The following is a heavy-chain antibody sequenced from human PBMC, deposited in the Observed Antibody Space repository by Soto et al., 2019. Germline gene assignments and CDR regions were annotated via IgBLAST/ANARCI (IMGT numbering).Heavy chain of an antibody. D-gene: IGHD6-19*01. CDR1: DGSVRNVGYY. Sequence: SETLSLTYTVADGSVRNVGYYWSCIRQPPGKGLEWIGYIYYSGSTNYNPSLKSRVTISVDTSKNTLYLQMNSLRAEDTAVYYCARSIAVAGTYYYYGMDVRGQGTMVTV. CDR3: ARSIAVAGTYYYYGMDV. J-gene: IGHJ6*02. CDR2: IYYSGST. V-gene: IGHV4-61*08.